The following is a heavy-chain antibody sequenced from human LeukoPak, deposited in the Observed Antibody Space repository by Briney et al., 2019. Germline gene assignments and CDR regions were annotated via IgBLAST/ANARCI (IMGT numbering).Heavy chain of an antibody. J-gene: IGHJ4*02. CDR2: IYYSGST. V-gene: IGHV4-59*01. Sequence: ASETLSLTCSVSGGSISTYYCSWIRQPPGKGLEWIGYIYYSGSTNYNPSLKSRVTISVDTSKNQFSLKLSSVTAADTAVYYCATRMVAAAGPRDYWGQGTLVTVSS. CDR3: ATRMVAAAGPRDY. D-gene: IGHD6-13*01. CDR1: GGSISTYY.